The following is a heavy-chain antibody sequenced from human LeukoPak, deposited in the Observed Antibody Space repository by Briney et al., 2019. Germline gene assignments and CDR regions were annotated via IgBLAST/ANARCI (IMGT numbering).Heavy chain of an antibody. CDR3: AKDISDYYDSSGYYFDY. CDR2: ISWNSGSI. V-gene: IGHV3-9*01. Sequence: PGGSLRLSCAASGFTFDDYAMHWVRQAPGKGLEWVSGISWNSGSIGYADSVKGRFTISRGNAKNSLYLQMNSLRAEDTALYYCAKDISDYYDSSGYYFDYWGQGTLVTVSS. D-gene: IGHD3-22*01. CDR1: GFTFDDYA. J-gene: IGHJ4*02.